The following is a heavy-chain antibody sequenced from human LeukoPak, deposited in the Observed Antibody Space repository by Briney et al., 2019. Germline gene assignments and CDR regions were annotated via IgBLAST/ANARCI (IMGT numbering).Heavy chain of an antibody. V-gene: IGHV1-18*01. J-gene: IGHJ5*02. CDR1: GYTFTNYG. CDR2: ISAYNGNT. D-gene: IGHD3-9*01. CDR3: ARLYYDILTVWALMFDP. Sequence: GASVKVSCKASGYTFTNYGISWVRQAPGQGLEWMGWISAYNGNTNYAQKLQGRVTMTTDTSTSTAYMELRSLRSDDTAVYYCARLYYDILTVWALMFDPWGQGTLVTVSS.